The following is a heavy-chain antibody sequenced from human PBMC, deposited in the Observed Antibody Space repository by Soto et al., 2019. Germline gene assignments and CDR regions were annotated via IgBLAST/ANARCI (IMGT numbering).Heavy chain of an antibody. V-gene: IGHV3-30-3*01. D-gene: IGHD6-19*01. J-gene: IGHJ4*02. CDR1: GFTFSSYA. Sequence: GGSLRLSCAASGFTFSSYAMHWVRQAPGKGLEWVAVISHDGSNKYYADSVKGRFTISRDNSKNTLYLQMNSLRAEDTAVYYCARDIKAVAGYHYWGQGTLVTVSS. CDR2: ISHDGSNK. CDR3: ARDIKAVAGYHY.